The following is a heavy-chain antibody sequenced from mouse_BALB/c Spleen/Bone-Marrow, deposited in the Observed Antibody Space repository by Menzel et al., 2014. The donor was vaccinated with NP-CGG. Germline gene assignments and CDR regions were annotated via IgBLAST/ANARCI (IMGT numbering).Heavy chain of an antibody. CDR2: INSYGGRL. CDR1: GFTFSTYG. Sequence: EVMLVASGGGLVQPGGSLKLSCAASGFTFSTYGMSWVRQTPDKRQEVVATINSYGGRLYYPASAKGRFSNSRANAKNSLYRKMSSLNSDDTAMYYCARDEGWYYFMDYWGQGASVTVSS. D-gene: IGHD1-1*02. CDR3: ARDEGWYYFMDY. V-gene: IGHV5-6-3*01. J-gene: IGHJ4*01.